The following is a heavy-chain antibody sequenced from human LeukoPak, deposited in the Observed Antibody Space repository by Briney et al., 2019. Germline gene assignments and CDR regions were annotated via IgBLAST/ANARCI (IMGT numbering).Heavy chain of an antibody. J-gene: IGHJ4*02. D-gene: IGHD3-22*01. Sequence: SETLSLTCSVSGGSISSYYWSWIRQPAGKGLEWIGRIYTSGSTNYNPSLKSRVTMSVDTSKNQFSLKLSSVTAADTAVYYCARDQYYYDSSGYQAFDYWGQGTLVTVSS. V-gene: IGHV4-4*07. CDR1: GGSISSYY. CDR3: ARDQYYYDSSGYQAFDY. CDR2: IYTSGST.